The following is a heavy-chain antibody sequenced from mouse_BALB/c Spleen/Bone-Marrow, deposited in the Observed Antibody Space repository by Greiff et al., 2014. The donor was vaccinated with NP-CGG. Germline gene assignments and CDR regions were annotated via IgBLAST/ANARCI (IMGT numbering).Heavy chain of an antibody. J-gene: IGHJ4*01. CDR3: ARQGGTEYYAMDY. V-gene: IGHV5-12*02. CDR1: GFTFSDYY. CDR2: ISNGGGST. D-gene: IGHD3-3*01. Sequence: EVKLEESGGGLVQSGGSLKLSCATSGFTFSDYYMYWVRQTPEKRLEWVAYISNGGGSTYYPDTVKGRFTISRDNAKNTLYLQMSRLKSEDTAMYYCARQGGTEYYAMDYWGQGTSVTVSS.